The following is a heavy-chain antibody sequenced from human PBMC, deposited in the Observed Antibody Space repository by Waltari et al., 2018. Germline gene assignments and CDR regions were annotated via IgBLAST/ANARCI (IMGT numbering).Heavy chain of an antibody. V-gene: IGHV3-23*01. J-gene: IGHJ4*02. CDR3: ARHLYSIDYLELAK. D-gene: IGHD3-22*01. CDR2: ISDSGVIT. CDR1: GFHFISYA. Sequence: DEHLLESGGGLAQPGGSLRLSCAASGFHFISYAMRLVRPAPGKGLEWVAGISDSGVITKYADSVKGRFTVSRDNSKNTVFLHLNSLRAEDTAFYYCARHLYSIDYLELAKWGQGTLVTVSS.